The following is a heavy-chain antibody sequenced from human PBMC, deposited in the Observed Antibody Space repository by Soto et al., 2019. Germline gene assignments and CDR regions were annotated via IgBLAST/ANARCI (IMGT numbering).Heavy chain of an antibody. D-gene: IGHD1-1*01. J-gene: IGHJ6*02. V-gene: IGHV1-8*01. CDR1: GYTFTSYD. CDR2: MNPNSGNT. CDR3: ARVNWKYYYYGMDV. Sequence: QVQLVQSGAEVKKPGASVKVSCKASGYTFTSYDINWVRQATGQGLEWMGWMNPNSGNTGYAQKFQGRVTMTRNTXXSTAYMELSSLRSEDTAVYYCARVNWKYYYYGMDVWGQGTTVTVSS.